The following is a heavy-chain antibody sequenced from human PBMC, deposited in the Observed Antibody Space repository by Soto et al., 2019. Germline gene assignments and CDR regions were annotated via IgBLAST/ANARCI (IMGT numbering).Heavy chain of an antibody. V-gene: IGHV3-33*01. Sequence: GGSLRLSCAASGFTFSSYGMHWVRQAPGKGLEWVAVIWYDGSNKYYADSVKGRFTISRDNSKNTLYLQMNSLRAEDTAVYYCARPHRGSGGSCPEAVGDMDVWGQGTTVTVSS. CDR2: IWYDGSNK. CDR1: GFTFSSYG. D-gene: IGHD2-15*01. CDR3: ARPHRGSGGSCPEAVGDMDV. J-gene: IGHJ6*02.